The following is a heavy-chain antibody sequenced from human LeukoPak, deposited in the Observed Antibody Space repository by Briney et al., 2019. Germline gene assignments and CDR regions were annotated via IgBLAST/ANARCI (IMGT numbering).Heavy chain of an antibody. V-gene: IGHV4-39*07. Sequence: TSETLSLTCTVSGGSISSSSYYWGWIRQPPGKGLEWIGSIYYSGSTYYNPSLKSRVTISVDTSKNQFSLKLSSVTSADTAVYYCARVGLRPDYWGQGTLATVSS. CDR2: IYYSGST. CDR3: ARVGLRPDY. D-gene: IGHD1-26*01. CDR1: GGSISSSSYY. J-gene: IGHJ4*02.